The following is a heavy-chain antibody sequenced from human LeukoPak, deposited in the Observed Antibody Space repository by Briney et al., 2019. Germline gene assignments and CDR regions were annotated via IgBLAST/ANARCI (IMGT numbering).Heavy chain of an antibody. Sequence: SETLSLTCTVSGGSISSSSYYWGWIRQPPGKGLEWIGSVYYSGSTYYNPSLKGRVTISVDTSKNQFSLKLSSVTAADTAVYYCASTGLGYCSSTSCYFTYWGQGTLVTVSS. D-gene: IGHD2-2*01. V-gene: IGHV4-39*01. CDR3: ASTGLGYCSSTSCYFTY. CDR1: GGSISSSSYY. CDR2: VYYSGST. J-gene: IGHJ4*02.